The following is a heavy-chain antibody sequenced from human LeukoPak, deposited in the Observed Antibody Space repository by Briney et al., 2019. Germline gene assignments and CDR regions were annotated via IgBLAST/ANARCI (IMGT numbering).Heavy chain of an antibody. CDR2: ISSSGSTI. Sequence: PGGSLRLSCAASGFTFSDYYMSWIRQAPGKGLEWVSYISSSGSTIYYADSVKGRFTISRDNAKNSLYLQMNSLRAEDTAVYYCARVITGEPLTYYYYYYMDVWGKGTTVTVSS. D-gene: IGHD7-27*01. CDR3: ARVITGEPLTYYYYYYMDV. CDR1: GFTFSDYY. J-gene: IGHJ6*03. V-gene: IGHV3-11*04.